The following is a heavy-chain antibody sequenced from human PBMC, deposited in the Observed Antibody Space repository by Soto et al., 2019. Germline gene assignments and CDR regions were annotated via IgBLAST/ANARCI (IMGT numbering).Heavy chain of an antibody. J-gene: IGHJ4*02. CDR3: PRETAIAATGIFDY. Sequence: QVPLVESGGGVVQPGGSLRLSCAASGFTFSNFVMHWVRQAPGKGLEWVAATSYDGKNKDHADSVKGRFTISRANSKNTLHLQMTSRRHEDTAVYFCPRETAIAATGIFDYWGQGTLVTVSS. CDR1: GFTFSNFV. CDR2: TSYDGKNK. V-gene: IGHV3-30*04. D-gene: IGHD6-13*01.